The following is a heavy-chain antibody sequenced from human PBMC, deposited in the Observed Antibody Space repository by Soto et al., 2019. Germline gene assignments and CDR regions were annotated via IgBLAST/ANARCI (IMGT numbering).Heavy chain of an antibody. CDR2: IYYSGST. V-gene: IGHV4-59*01. Sequence: TSETLSLTCTVSGGSISSYYWSWIRQPPGKGLEWIGYIYYSGSTNYNPSLKSRVTISVDTSKNQFSLKLSSVTAADTAVYYCAAEEYSYGTHAFDIWGQGTMVTVSS. CDR3: AAEEYSYGTHAFDI. D-gene: IGHD5-18*01. J-gene: IGHJ3*02. CDR1: GGSISSYY.